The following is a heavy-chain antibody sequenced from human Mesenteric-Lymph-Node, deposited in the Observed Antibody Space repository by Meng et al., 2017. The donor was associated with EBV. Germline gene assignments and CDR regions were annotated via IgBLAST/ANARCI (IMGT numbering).Heavy chain of an antibody. D-gene: IGHD4-17*01. CDR2: IYHSGST. V-gene: IGHV4-30-2*01. Sequence: QLQRTESCPGLGKPSQTRSLTCSVSGGSISNDGYSWSWIRQPPGKGLEWIGYIYHSGSTYSNPSLKSRVTISVDRSKNQFSLKLNSVTAADTAVYYCARASVYGDYDNWFDPWGQGTLVTVSS. CDR3: ARASVYGDYDNWFDP. J-gene: IGHJ5*02. CDR1: GGSISNDGYS.